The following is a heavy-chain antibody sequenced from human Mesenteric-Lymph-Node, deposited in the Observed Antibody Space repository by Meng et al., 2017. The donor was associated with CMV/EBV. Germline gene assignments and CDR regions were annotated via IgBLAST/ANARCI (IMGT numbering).Heavy chain of an antibody. CDR1: GGSFSGYY. CDR2: INHSGST. D-gene: IGHD2-8*02. J-gene: IGHJ5*02. Sequence: SETLSLTCAVYGGSFSGYYWSWIRQPPGKGLEWIGGINHSGSTNYNPSLKSRVTISVDTSKNQFSLKLSSVTAADTAVYYCARVWWRSLAPWGQGTLVTVSS. V-gene: IGHV4-34*01. CDR3: ARVWWRSLAP.